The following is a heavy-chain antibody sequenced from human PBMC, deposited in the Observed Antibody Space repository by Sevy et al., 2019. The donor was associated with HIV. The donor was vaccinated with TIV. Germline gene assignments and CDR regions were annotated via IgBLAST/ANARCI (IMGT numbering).Heavy chain of an antibody. D-gene: IGHD6-6*01. CDR2: ISSASSFI. CDR3: AREGGSISSTTRDVFDI. CDR1: GFIFSNYN. J-gene: IGHJ3*02. Sequence: GGFLRLSCAASGFIFSNYNMNWVRQAPGKGLQWVSSISSASSFIYYADSMKGRFIISRDNAKKSLYLQMNNLRADDTAMYYCAREGGSISSTTRDVFDIWGQGTLVTVSS. V-gene: IGHV3-21*01.